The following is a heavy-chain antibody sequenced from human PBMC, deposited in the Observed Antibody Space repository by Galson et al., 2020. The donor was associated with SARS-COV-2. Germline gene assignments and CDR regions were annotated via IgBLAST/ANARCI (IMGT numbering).Heavy chain of an antibody. CDR3: ASPHMPDSSSSVVDY. V-gene: IGHV4-39*07. J-gene: IGHJ4*02. CDR2: IYYSGST. Sequence: SETLSLTCTVSGGSISSSSYYWGWIRQPPGKGLEWIGSIYYSGSTYYNPSLKSRVTISVDTSKNQFSLKLSSVTAADTAVYYCASPHMPDSSSSVVDYWGQGTLVTVSS. CDR1: GGSISSSSYY. D-gene: IGHD6-6*01.